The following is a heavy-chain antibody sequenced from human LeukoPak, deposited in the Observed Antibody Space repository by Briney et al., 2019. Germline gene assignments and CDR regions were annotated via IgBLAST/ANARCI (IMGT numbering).Heavy chain of an antibody. V-gene: IGHV3-30*04. Sequence: GGSLRLSCAASGFTFTTCGMHWVRQAPGKGLEWVATVSFEGTKKYYADSVKGRFSISRDISKNTLHLQMNSLRAEDTAVYSCARDFLPAGDYYDDRGYGFYFDCWGQGTLVTVSP. CDR3: ARDFLPAGDYYDDRGYGFYFDC. J-gene: IGHJ4*02. CDR2: VSFEGTKK. CDR1: GFTFTTCG. D-gene: IGHD3-22*01.